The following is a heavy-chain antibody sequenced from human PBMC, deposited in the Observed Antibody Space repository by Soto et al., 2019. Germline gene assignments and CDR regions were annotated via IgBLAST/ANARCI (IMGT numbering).Heavy chain of an antibody. CDR1: GFAFSSYW. J-gene: IGHJ3*02. Sequence: GSLRLSCAASGFAFSSYWMNWVRHAPGKGLVWVSRINNDGSSTYYADSVKGRFTISRDNAKNTLYLQMDSLRVEDTAVYYCAKDFGYNYGYDAFDIWGQGTMVTVS. D-gene: IGHD5-18*01. V-gene: IGHV3-74*01. CDR2: INNDGSST. CDR3: AKDFGYNYGYDAFDI.